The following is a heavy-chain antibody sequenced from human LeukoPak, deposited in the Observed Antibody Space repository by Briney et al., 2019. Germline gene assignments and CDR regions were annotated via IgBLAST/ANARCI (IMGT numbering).Heavy chain of an antibody. CDR3: ARESDFFYFDY. J-gene: IGHJ4*02. D-gene: IGHD2/OR15-2a*01. CDR2: IYYSGST. V-gene: IGHV4-59*01. CDR1: GVSISSYY. Sequence: TSETLSLTCTVSGVSISSYYWSWIRQPPGKGLEWIGYIYYSGSTNYNPSLKSRVTISVDTSKNQFSLKLSSVTAADTAVYYCARESDFFYFDYWGQGTLVTVSS.